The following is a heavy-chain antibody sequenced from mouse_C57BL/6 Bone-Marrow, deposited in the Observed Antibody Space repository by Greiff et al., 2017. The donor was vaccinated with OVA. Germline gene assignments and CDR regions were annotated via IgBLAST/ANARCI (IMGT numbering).Heavy chain of an antibody. CDR3: ARPGGYDGDWCAN. D-gene: IGHD2-2*01. Sequence: QVQLQQSGAELVKPGASVKMSCKASGYTFTTYPIEWMQQNHGTSLEWIGNFHPYNDDTKYHEKFKGQATLTVDKSSSTVYLELSRLTSDDSAVYDCARPGGYDGDWCANWGRGTLVTVTA. CDR1: GYTFTTYP. V-gene: IGHV1-47*01. J-gene: IGHJ3*01. CDR2: FHPYNDDT.